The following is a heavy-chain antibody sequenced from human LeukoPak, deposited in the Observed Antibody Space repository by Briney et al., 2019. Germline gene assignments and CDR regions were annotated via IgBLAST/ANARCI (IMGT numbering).Heavy chain of an antibody. V-gene: IGHV1-18*01. Sequence: ASVKVSCKASGYTFTSYGISWVRQAPGQGLEWMGWISAYNGNTNYAQKLQGRVTMTTDTSTSTAYMELRSLRSDDTAVYYCAREAAMVYYYDSSGQTEFDYWGQGTLVTVSS. J-gene: IGHJ4*02. CDR1: GYTFTSYG. D-gene: IGHD3-22*01. CDR3: AREAAMVYYYDSSGQTEFDY. CDR2: ISAYNGNT.